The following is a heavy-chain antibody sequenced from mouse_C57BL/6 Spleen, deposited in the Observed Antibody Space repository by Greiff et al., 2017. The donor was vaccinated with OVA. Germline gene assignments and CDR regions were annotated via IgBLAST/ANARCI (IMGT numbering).Heavy chain of an antibody. Sequence: EVQLQQSGPELVKPGASVKISCKASGYTFTDYYMNWVKQSHGKSLEWIGDINPNNGGTSYNQKFKGKATLTVDKSSSTAYMELRSLTSEDSAVYYCARDYYGTLFAYSGQGTLVTVSA. V-gene: IGHV1-26*01. D-gene: IGHD1-1*01. CDR2: INPNNGGT. CDR3: ARDYYGTLFAY. CDR1: GYTFTDYY. J-gene: IGHJ3*01.